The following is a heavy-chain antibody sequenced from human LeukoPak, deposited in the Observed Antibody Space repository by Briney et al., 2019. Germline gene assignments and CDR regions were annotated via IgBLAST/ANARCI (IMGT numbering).Heavy chain of an antibody. CDR3: AKDTRPGATAPLFDY. D-gene: IGHD1-26*01. Sequence: PGGSLRLSCAASGFTFSSYWMNWVRQAPGKGLEWVAEIKQDGREKYYVDSVKGRFTISRDNAKNSLYLQMNSLRAEDTALYYCAKDTRPGATAPLFDYWGQGTLVTVSS. J-gene: IGHJ4*02. CDR1: GFTFSSYW. V-gene: IGHV3-7*03. CDR2: IKQDGREK.